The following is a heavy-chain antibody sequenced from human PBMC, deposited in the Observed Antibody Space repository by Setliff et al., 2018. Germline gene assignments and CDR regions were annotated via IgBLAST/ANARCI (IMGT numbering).Heavy chain of an antibody. CDR2: IRYDGSNK. J-gene: IGHJ4*02. CDR1: GFLVSSYG. CDR3: VKENQNYYGSGSFTGLGS. D-gene: IGHD3-10*01. V-gene: IGHV3-30*02. Sequence: PGGSLRLSCAASGFLVSSYGMHWVRQAPGKGLEWVAFIRYDGSNKYYADSVKGRFTISRDNSKNTLYLQMNSLRAEDTAVYYCVKENQNYYGSGSFTGLGSWGQGTLVTVSS.